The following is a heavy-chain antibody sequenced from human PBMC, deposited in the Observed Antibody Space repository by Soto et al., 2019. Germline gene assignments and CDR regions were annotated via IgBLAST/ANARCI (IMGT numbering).Heavy chain of an antibody. D-gene: IGHD3-3*01. CDR3: AKGPTVFGAVISFDYYYGMYV. Sequence: LRLSCTASGFTFSTSAMSWVRQAPGRGLEWVSGISGSGAGTYYADSVKGRFTISRDNSKNTLYLQMSGLRAEDAAVYYCAKGPTVFGAVISFDYYYGMYVWGQGTPVTVSS. CDR2: ISGSGAGT. CDR1: GFTFSTSA. V-gene: IGHV3-23*01. J-gene: IGHJ6*02.